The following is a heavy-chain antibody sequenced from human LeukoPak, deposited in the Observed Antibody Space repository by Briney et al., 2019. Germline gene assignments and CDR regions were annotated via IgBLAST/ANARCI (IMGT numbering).Heavy chain of an antibody. D-gene: IGHD3-9*01. CDR3: ARTRYGFYYYGMDV. CDR1: GGSFSGYY. Sequence: PSETLSLTCAVYGGSFSGYYWSWIRQPPGKGLEWIGEINRSGSTNYNPSLKSRVTISVDTSKNQFSLKLSSVTAADTAVYYCARTRYGFYYYGMDVWGQGTTVTVSS. J-gene: IGHJ6*02. CDR2: INRSGST. V-gene: IGHV4-34*01.